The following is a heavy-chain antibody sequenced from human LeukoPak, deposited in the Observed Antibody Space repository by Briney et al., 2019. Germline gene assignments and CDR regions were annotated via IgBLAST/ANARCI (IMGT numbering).Heavy chain of an antibody. CDR3: ARVNVLLWFGESGDQSFDY. Sequence: GASVKVSCKASGYTFTGYYMHWVRQAPGQGLEWMGWINPNSGGTNYAQKFQGRVTMTRDTSTSTAYMELSRLRSDDTAVYYCARVNVLLWFGESGDQSFDYWGQGTLVTVSS. J-gene: IGHJ4*02. D-gene: IGHD3-10*01. CDR2: INPNSGGT. CDR1: GYTFTGYY. V-gene: IGHV1-2*02.